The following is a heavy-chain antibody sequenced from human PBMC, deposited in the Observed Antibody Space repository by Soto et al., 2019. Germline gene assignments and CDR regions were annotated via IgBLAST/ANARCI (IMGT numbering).Heavy chain of an antibody. CDR3: AKDLKTVVTPGDDYYYYYGMDV. D-gene: IGHD2-21*02. CDR1: GFTFSSYG. CDR2: ISYDGSNK. Sequence: QVQLVESGGGVVQPGRSLILSCAASGFTFSSYGMHWVRQAPDKGLEWVAVISYDGSNKYYADSVKGRFTISRDNSKNTLYLQMNSLRAEDTAVYYCAKDLKTVVTPGDDYYYYYGMDVWGQGTTVTVSS. V-gene: IGHV3-30*18. J-gene: IGHJ6*02.